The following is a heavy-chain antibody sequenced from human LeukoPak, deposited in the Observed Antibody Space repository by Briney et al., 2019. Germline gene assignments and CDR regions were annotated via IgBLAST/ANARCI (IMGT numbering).Heavy chain of an antibody. V-gene: IGHV3-48*03. CDR3: AELGITMIGGV. J-gene: IGHJ6*04. D-gene: IGHD3-10*02. Sequence: GGSLRLSCAASGFSFSNYEMNWVRQAPGKGLEWVSYISSSGSTIYYADSVKGRFTISRDNAKNSLYLQMNSLRAEDTAVYYCAELGITMIGGVWGKGTTVTISS. CDR1: GFSFSNYE. CDR2: ISSSGSTI.